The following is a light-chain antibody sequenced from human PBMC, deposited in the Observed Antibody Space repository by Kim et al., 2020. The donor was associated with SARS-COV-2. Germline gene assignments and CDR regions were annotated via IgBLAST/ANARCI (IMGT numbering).Light chain of an antibody. V-gene: IGLV3-19*01. CDR1: SLRRYY. Sequence: LGKKVRITGQGDSLRRYYASWYQQKAGQAPVLVIYGGNNRPSGIPDRFSGSSSGNTASLTITGAQAEDEADYYCNSRDSSGNHYVFGTGTKVTVL. CDR2: GGN. CDR3: NSRDSSGNHYV. J-gene: IGLJ1*01.